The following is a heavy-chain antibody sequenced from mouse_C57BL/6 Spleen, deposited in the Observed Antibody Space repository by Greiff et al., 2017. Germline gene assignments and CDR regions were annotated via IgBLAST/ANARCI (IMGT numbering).Heavy chain of an antibody. CDR1: GYTFTSYW. CDR2: IDPTDSEP. Sequence: VQLQQPGAELVRPGSSVKLSCKASGYTFTSYWMHWVKQRPIHGLEWIGNIDPTDSEPHYHQKFKDKATLTVTTSSSTAYMQMSSLTAEDSAVYYCARSDYDGSSLYARDYWGQGTSVTVSS. D-gene: IGHD1-1*01. CDR3: ARSDYDGSSLYARDY. J-gene: IGHJ4*01. V-gene: IGHV1-52*01.